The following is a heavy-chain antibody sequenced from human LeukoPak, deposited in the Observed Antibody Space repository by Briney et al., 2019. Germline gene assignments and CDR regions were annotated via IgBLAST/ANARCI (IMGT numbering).Heavy chain of an antibody. J-gene: IGHJ5*02. D-gene: IGHD3-3*01. CDR1: GGTFSSYA. V-gene: IGHV1-69*05. Sequence: SVKVSCKASGGTFSSYAISWVRQAPGQGLEWMGGIIPIFGTANYAQKFQGRVTITTDVSTSTAYMELSSLRSEDTAVYYCARVSGFWSGPKGEINWFDPWGQGTLVTVSS. CDR2: IIPIFGTA. CDR3: ARVSGFWSGPKGEINWFDP.